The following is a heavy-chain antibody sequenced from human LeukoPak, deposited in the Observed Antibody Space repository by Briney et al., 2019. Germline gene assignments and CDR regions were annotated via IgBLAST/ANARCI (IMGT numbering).Heavy chain of an antibody. V-gene: IGHV4-31*03. CDR1: GGSISSGGYY. D-gene: IGHD3-3*01. CDR3: ARGFRRITIFGVVINYFDY. Sequence: SETLSLTCTVSGGSISSGGYYWSWIRQHPGKGLEWIGYIYYSGSTNYNPCLKSRVTISVDTSKNQFSLKLSSVTAADTAVYYCARGFRRITIFGVVINYFDYWGQGTLVTVSS. J-gene: IGHJ4*02. CDR2: IYYSGST.